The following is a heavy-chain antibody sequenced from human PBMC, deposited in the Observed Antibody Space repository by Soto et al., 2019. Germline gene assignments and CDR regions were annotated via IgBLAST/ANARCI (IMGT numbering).Heavy chain of an antibody. CDR2: IIPIFGTA. CDR1: GGTFSSYA. D-gene: IGHD3-9*01. V-gene: IGHV1-69*13. J-gene: IGHJ2*01. Sequence: SVKVSCKASGGTFSSYAISWVRQAPGQGLEWMGGIIPIFGTANYAQKFQGRVTITADESTSTAYMELSSLRSEDTAVYYCARVSYDSLTGDHDWYFDLWGRGTLVTVSS. CDR3: ARVSYDSLTGDHDWYFDL.